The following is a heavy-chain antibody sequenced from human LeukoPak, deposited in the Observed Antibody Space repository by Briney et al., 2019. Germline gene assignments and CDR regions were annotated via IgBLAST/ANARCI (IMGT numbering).Heavy chain of an antibody. CDR1: GGSISSSSYY. CDR2: IYYSGST. D-gene: IGHD2-21*01. Sequence: SETLSLTCTVSGGSISSSSYYWSWIRQPPGKGLEWIGYIYYSGSTNYNPSLKSRVTISVDTSKNQFSLKLSSVTAADTAVYYCARFSVIRPVDAFDIWGQGTMVTVSS. CDR3: ARFSVIRPVDAFDI. J-gene: IGHJ3*02. V-gene: IGHV4-61*05.